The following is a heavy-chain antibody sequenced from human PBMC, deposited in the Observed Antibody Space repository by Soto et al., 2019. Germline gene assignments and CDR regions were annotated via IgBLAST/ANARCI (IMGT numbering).Heavy chain of an antibody. Sequence: QVQLVESGGGVVQPGRSLRLSCAASGFTFSSYGMHWVRQAPGKGLEWVAVIWYDGSNKYYADSVKGRFTISRDNSKNTLYLQMNSLRAEDTAVYYCARSLPGRTIDYWGQGTLVTVSS. V-gene: IGHV3-33*01. J-gene: IGHJ4*02. CDR1: GFTFSSYG. CDR3: ARSLPGRTIDY. CDR2: IWYDGSNK.